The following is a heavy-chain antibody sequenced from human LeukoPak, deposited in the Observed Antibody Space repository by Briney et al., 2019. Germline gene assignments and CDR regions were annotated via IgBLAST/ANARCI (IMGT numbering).Heavy chain of an antibody. J-gene: IGHJ4*02. CDR2: INPDNGGT. Sequence: ASVKVSCKASGYTFTGYFMHWVRQAPGQGPEWMGWINPDNGGTNYAQKFQGRVTMTRDTSISTAYMELSRLRSDDTALYYCAKESRGWYLDYWGQGALVTVSS. CDR3: AKESRGWYLDY. CDR1: GYTFTGYF. D-gene: IGHD5-24*01. V-gene: IGHV1-2*02.